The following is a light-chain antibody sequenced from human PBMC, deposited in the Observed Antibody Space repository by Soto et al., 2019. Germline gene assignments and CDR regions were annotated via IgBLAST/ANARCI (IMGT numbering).Light chain of an antibody. CDR3: QSYDSSLSGWV. CDR2: GNN. V-gene: IGLV1-40*01. CDR1: SSNIGAAYD. J-gene: IGLJ3*02. Sequence: QPVLTQPPSVSGAPGQKVTISCTRSSSNIGAAYDVHWYQHLPGTAPKLLIYGNNNRPSGVPDRFPGSKSGTSASLAITGLQAEDEADYYCQSYDSSLSGWVFGGGTKVTVL.